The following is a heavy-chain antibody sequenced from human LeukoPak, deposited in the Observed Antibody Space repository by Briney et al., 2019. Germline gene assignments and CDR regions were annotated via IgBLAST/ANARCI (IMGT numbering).Heavy chain of an antibody. CDR1: GASVSSASDY. J-gene: IGHJ4*02. D-gene: IGHD3-22*01. CDR2: IIYGGRT. V-gene: IGHV4-39*01. Sequence: SETLSLTCSVSGASVSSASDYWGWFRQSPGEGLEWIGSIIYGGRTYYNPSLKSRVTMSVDTSKNQFSLKMRSVTAADTAVYYCARHDYDSTGSYWGYYFDYWGQGTLVTVSS. CDR3: ARHDYDSTGSYWGYYFDY.